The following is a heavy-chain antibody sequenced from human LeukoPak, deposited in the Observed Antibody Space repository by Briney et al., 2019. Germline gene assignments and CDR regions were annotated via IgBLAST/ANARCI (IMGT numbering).Heavy chain of an antibody. CDR2: IYYSGST. CDR1: GGSISSYY. V-gene: IGHV4-59*01. CDR3: ARGGYSYGSFTGYYMDV. Sequence: SETLSLTCTVSGGSISSYYWSWIRQPPGKGLEWIGYIYYSGSTNYNPSLKSRVTVSVDTSKNQFSLKLSSVTAADTAVYYCARGGYSYGSFTGYYMDVWGKGTTVTISS. D-gene: IGHD5-18*01. J-gene: IGHJ6*03.